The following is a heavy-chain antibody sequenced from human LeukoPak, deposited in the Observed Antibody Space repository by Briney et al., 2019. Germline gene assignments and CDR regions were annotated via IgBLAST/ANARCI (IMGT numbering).Heavy chain of an antibody. J-gene: IGHJ5*02. D-gene: IGHD3-9*01. CDR3: ARGGRYFDWYNWLDP. V-gene: IGHV3-74*01. Sequence: GGSLRLSCAASGFTFSSYWMHWVRQAPGKGLVWVSRINSDGSSTSYADSVKGRFTISRDNAKNTLYLQMNSLRAEDTAVYYCARGGRYFDWYNWLDPWGQGTLVTVSS. CDR1: GFTFSSYW. CDR2: INSDGSST.